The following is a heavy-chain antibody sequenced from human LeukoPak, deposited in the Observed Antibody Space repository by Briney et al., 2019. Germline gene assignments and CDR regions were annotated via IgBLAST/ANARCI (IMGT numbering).Heavy chain of an antibody. CDR1: GASISSYY. CDR2: IYTSGST. V-gene: IGHV4-4*07. D-gene: IGHD6-13*01. Sequence: SETLSLTCTVSGASISSYYWSWIRQPAGKGLEWIGRIYTSGSTNYNPSLRSRVTMSVDTSMNQFSLKLSSVTAADTAVYYCAREGSSWYRALDYWGQGTLVTVSS. CDR3: AREGSSWYRALDY. J-gene: IGHJ4*02.